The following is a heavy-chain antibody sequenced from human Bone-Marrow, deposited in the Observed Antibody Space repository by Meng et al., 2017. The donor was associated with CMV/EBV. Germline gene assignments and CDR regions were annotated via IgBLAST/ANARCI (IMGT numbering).Heavy chain of an antibody. D-gene: IGHD6-6*01. CDR1: GYSFTSYW. CDR3: ARLSESSSDYYFDY. J-gene: IGHJ4*02. Sequence: KVSCQGSGYSFTSYWIGWVRQMPGKGLEWMGIIYPGDSDTRYSPSFQGQVTISADKSISTAYLQWSSLKASDTAMYYCARLSESSSDYYFDYWGQGTLVTVSS. V-gene: IGHV5-51*01. CDR2: IYPGDSDT.